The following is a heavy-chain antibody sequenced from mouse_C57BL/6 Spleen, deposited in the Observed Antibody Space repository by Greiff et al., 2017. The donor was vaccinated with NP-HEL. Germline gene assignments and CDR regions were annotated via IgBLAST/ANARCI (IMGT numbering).Heavy chain of an antibody. CDR2: IDPSDSYT. Sequence: QVQLQQSGAELVMPGASVKLSCKASGYTFTSYWMHWVKQRPGQGLEWIGEIDPSDSYTNYNQKFKGKSTLTVDKSSSTAYMQLSSLTSEDSAVYYWARSVITTVVAQPRSFDDWGTGTTVTVSS. CDR3: ARSVITTVVAQPRSFDD. CDR1: GYTFTSYW. D-gene: IGHD1-1*01. J-gene: IGHJ1*03. V-gene: IGHV1-69*01.